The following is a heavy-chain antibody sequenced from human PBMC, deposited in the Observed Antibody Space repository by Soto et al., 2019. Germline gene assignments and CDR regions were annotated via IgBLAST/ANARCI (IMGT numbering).Heavy chain of an antibody. CDR1: GYPVTAYY. V-gene: IGHV1-2*02. J-gene: IGHJ3*02. CDR2: INPATGAA. D-gene: IGHD3-3*01. CDR3: AGGGGVGVAGSAAFDM. Sequence: QLHLVQSGAVVKKPGASVTVSCSASGYPVTAYYMHWVRQAPGRGLEWMGGINPATGAAKYTQTFQGRVTMTRDTATRTVFMGLSGLTSEDPAVFFWAGGGGVGVAGSAAFDMWGQGTLVTVSS.